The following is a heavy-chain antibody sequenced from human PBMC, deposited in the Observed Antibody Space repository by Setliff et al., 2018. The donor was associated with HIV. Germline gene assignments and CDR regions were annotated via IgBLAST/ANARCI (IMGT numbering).Heavy chain of an antibody. Sequence: ASVKVSCKASGGTFSRYAISWVRQAPGQGLEWMGGIIPVFGTTKYAQKFQGRLTITADESTTTAYMELSSLRSEDTALYYCARAREMVTINYFYYYMDVWGKGTSVTVSS. CDR3: ARAREMVTINYFYYYMDV. CDR2: IIPVFGTT. CDR1: GGTFSRYA. J-gene: IGHJ6*03. D-gene: IGHD5-18*01. V-gene: IGHV1-69*13.